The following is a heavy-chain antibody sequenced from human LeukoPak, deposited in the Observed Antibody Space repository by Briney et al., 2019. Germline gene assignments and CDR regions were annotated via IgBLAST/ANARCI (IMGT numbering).Heavy chain of an antibody. D-gene: IGHD5-18*01. CDR3: ARAGYSYGPSGGRAFDY. V-gene: IGHV4-34*01. CDR1: GGSFSGHY. Sequence: SETLSLTCAVYGGSFSGHYWSWIRQPPGKGLEWIGEINQSGSTNYSPSLKSRVTISVDTSKNQLSLKLSSVTAADTAVYYCARAGYSYGPSGGRAFDYWGQGTLVTVSS. CDR2: INQSGST. J-gene: IGHJ4*02.